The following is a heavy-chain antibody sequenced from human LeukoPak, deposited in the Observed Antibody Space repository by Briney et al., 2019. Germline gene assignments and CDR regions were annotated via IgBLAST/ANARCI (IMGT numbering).Heavy chain of an antibody. V-gene: IGHV1-18*01. CDR2: INANNNNT. CDR1: GYSFTTYG. Sequence: ASVKLSCTASGYSFTTYGISWVRQAPGQGLEWIGWINANNNNTDNVHKLHGRVAMTTDTSTSTDYLDLKSLSPNATALDYCARALYHTFDYWGEGTLVSVFS. J-gene: IGHJ4*02. CDR3: ARALYHTFDY. D-gene: IGHD2-2*01.